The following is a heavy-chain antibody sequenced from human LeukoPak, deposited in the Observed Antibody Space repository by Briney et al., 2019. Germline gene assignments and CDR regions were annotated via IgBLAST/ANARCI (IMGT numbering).Heavy chain of an antibody. J-gene: IGHJ4*02. V-gene: IGHV3-23*01. CDR3: AKEQTSSGFFDY. D-gene: IGHD2-2*01. CDR2: ISGSAGGT. CDR1: GFTLSSYM. Sequence: GGSLRLSCVASGFTLSSYMMSWVRQAPGKGLEWVSGISGSAGGTFYSDSVRGRFTISRDSPKNTLYLQMNSLRVEDTAVYYCAKEQTSSGFFDYWGQGTLVTVSS.